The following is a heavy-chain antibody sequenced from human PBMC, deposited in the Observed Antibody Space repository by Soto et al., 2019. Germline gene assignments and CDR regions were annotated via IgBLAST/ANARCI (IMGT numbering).Heavy chain of an antibody. CDR1: GASIGSGGW. D-gene: IGHD2-8*02. J-gene: IGHJ5*02. Sequence: SETLSLTCAVSGASIGSGGWWSWVRQPPGKGLEWIAEIFHDGNTNYSPSLKSRFTISVDKSQNQFSLNVYSVTAADTAVYYCARHEGWTGPDQWGQGTLVTVSS. CDR3: ARHEGWTGPDQ. V-gene: IGHV4-4*02. CDR2: IFHDGNT.